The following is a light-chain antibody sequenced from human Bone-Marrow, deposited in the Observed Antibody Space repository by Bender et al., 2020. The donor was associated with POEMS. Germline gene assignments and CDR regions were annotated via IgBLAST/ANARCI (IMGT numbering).Light chain of an antibody. V-gene: IGLV2-14*01. CDR1: SSDIGHYNY. CDR3: CSYAGSSTWV. CDR2: EVN. Sequence: QSALTQPASVSGSPGQSITISCTGTSSDIGHYNYVSWYQHNPGQAPKVLLYEVNSRPSGVSNRFSGSKSGNTASLTITGLQAEDEAHYYCCSYAGSSTWVFGGGTKLTVL. J-gene: IGLJ3*02.